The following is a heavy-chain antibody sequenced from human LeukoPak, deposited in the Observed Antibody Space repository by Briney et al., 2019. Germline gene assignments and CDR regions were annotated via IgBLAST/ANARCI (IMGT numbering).Heavy chain of an antibody. J-gene: IGHJ4*02. CDR3: AKDPTAWSGYYFDY. Sequence: GGSLRLSCAASGFTFSSYAMSWVRQAPGKGLEWVSAISGSGGSTYYADSVKGRFTISRDNSKNTLYLQMNSLRAEDTAVYYCAKDPTAWSGYYFDYWAREPWSPSPQ. V-gene: IGHV3-23*01. CDR2: ISGSGGST. D-gene: IGHD3-3*01. CDR1: GFTFSSYA.